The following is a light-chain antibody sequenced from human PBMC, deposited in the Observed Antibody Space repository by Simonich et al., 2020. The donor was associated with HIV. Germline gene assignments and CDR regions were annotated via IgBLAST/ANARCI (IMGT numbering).Light chain of an antibody. CDR2: QDG. CDR3: QTWDSSTVA. Sequence: SYELTQPPSVSVSPGQTASITCSGDKLWYKYAFWSQQKSGQSPVLVIYQDGKRPSGIPERFSGSNSGNTATLTISGTQAMDEADYYCQTWDSSTVAFGGGTKLTVL. J-gene: IGLJ2*01. CDR1: KLWYKY. V-gene: IGLV3-1*01.